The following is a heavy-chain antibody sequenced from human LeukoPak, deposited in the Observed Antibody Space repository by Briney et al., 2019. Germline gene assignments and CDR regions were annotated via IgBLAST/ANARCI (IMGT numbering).Heavy chain of an antibody. CDR1: GYTFTSYA. D-gene: IGHD6-13*01. CDR3: ASSGRIAAAGTAFDI. CDR2: INAGNGNT. Sequence: ASVKVSCKASGYTFTSYAMHWVRQAPGQRLEWMGWINAGNGNTKYSQKFQGRVTITRDTSASTAYMELSSLRAEDTAVYYCASSGRIAAAGTAFDIWGQGTMVTVSS. J-gene: IGHJ3*02. V-gene: IGHV1-3*01.